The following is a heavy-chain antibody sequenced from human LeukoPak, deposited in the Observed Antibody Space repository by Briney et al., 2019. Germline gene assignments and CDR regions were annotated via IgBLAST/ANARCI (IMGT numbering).Heavy chain of an antibody. CDR1: GGTFSSYT. CDR2: IIPIFGTA. CDR3: ASGHSGSYSPSRQVLQYYMDV. V-gene: IGHV1-69*05. J-gene: IGHJ6*03. Sequence: SSVKVSSKASGGTFSSYTISWVRQAPGQGLEWMAGIIPIFGTANYAQKFQGRVTITTDESTSTAYMELSSLRSEDTAVYYCASGHSGSYSPSRQVLQYYMDVWGKGTTVTVSS. D-gene: IGHD1-26*01.